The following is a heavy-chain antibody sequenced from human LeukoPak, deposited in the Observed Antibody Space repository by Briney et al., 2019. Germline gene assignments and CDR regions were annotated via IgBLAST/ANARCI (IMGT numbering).Heavy chain of an antibody. J-gene: IGHJ4*02. CDR2: ISYDGSNK. V-gene: IGHV3-30-3*02. D-gene: IGHD3-10*01. CDR1: GFTFSSYA. CDR3: AKPFRYYGSGSYYPYYFDY. Sequence: GGSLRLSCAASGFTFSSYAMHWVRQAPGKGLEWVAVISYDGSNKYYADSVKGRFTISRDNSKNALYLQMNSLRAEDTAVYYCAKPFRYYGSGSYYPYYFDYWGQGTLVTVSS.